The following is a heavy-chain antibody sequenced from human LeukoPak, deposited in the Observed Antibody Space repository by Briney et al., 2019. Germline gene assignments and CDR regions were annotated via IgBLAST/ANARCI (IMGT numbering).Heavy chain of an antibody. CDR1: GGSLSGYY. J-gene: IGHJ5*02. Sequence: PSETLSLTCAVYGGSLSGYYWSWIRQPPGKGLEWIGEINHSGSTNYNPSLKSRVTISVDTSKNQFSLKLSSVTAADTAVYYCARVMRRYCSSTSCPPSDPWGQGTLVTVSS. D-gene: IGHD2-2*01. CDR3: ARVMRRYCSSTSCPPSDP. CDR2: INHSGST. V-gene: IGHV4-34*01.